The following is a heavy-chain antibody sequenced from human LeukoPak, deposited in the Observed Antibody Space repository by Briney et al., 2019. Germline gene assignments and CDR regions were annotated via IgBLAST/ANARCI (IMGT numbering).Heavy chain of an antibody. CDR2: TNSDGSRK. CDR1: GFTFSSYW. D-gene: IGHD5/OR15-5a*01. J-gene: IGHJ4*02. CDR3: ARVGVYGIDY. V-gene: IGHV3-74*01. Sequence: GVSLTLSCADSGFTFSSYWMQWVRQAPGKGLVCVLRTNSDGSRKSYADSVKGRFTMSRDNAKNTLYMEMNSLRDEDTAVYYCARVGVYGIDYWGQGTLVTVSS.